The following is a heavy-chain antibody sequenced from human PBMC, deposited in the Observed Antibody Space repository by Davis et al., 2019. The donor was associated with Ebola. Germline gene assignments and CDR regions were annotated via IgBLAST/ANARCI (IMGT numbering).Heavy chain of an antibody. CDR1: GFTFSNYG. Sequence: GGSLRLSCGGSGFTFSNYGMNWVRQAPGKGLEWVSGISVSGGSTHYADSVKGRFTISRDNSKNTLYLQMNSLRAEDTAVYYCAKGGGTSSSDFRRTWGQGTLVTVSS. V-gene: IGHV3-23*01. CDR3: AKGGGTSSSDFRRT. J-gene: IGHJ5*02. CDR2: ISVSGGST. D-gene: IGHD6-6*01.